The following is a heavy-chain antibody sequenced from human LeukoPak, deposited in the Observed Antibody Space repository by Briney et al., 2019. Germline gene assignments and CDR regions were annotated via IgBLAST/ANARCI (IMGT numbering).Heavy chain of an antibody. D-gene: IGHD2-15*01. J-gene: IGHJ6*03. CDR1: GYTLTGYY. CDR3: AREEHCSGGSCPAHDMDV. V-gene: IGHV1-2*02. CDR2: INPNSGGT. Sequence: GASVKVSCKASGYTLTGYYMHWVRQAPGQGLEWMGWINPNSGGTNYAQKFQGRVTMTRDTSISTAYMELSRLRSDDTAVYYCAREEHCSGGSCPAHDMDVWGKGTTATVSS.